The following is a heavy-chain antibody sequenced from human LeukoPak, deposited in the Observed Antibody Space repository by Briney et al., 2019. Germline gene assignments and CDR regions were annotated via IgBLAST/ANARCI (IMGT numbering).Heavy chain of an antibody. CDR1: GFTFSDYY. D-gene: IGHD5-12*01. CDR2: ISSSGSTI. V-gene: IGHV3-11*01. CDR3: AKDKLQGVFRVATIQGLDY. Sequence: GGSLRLSCAASGFTFSDYYMSWIRQAPGKGLEWVTYISSSGSTIYYADSVKGRFTISRDNSKNTLYLQMNSLRAEDTAVYYCAKDKLQGVFRVATIQGLDYWGQGTLVTVSS. J-gene: IGHJ4*02.